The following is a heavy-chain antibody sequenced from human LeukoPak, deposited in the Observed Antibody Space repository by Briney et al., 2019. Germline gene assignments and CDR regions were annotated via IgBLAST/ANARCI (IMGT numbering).Heavy chain of an antibody. CDR3: ARKRDRLTYYFDY. CDR2: IYYSGST. J-gene: IGHJ4*02. V-gene: IGHV4-59*08. D-gene: IGHD3-9*01. CDR1: GGSFSGYY. Sequence: KPSETLSLTCAVYGGSFSGYYWSWIRQPPGKGLEWIGYIYYSGSTNYNPSLKSRVTISVDTSKNQFSLKLSSVTAADTAVYYCARKRDRLTYYFDYWGQGTLVTVSS.